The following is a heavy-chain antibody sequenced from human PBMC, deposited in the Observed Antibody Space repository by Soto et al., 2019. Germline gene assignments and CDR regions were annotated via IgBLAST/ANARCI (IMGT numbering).Heavy chain of an antibody. J-gene: IGHJ6*02. D-gene: IGHD1-1*01. V-gene: IGHV4-59*02. Sequence: LSLTCTGSGGSVSGYYWSWIRQPPGKGLEWLGYIFYRGTTLYNPSVRSRVTISVDTSKSQFSLRLSSVTAADTAVYYCTRHAIIPKLQYGMDVWGQGTTVTVSS. CDR2: IFYRGTT. CDR1: GGSVSGYY. CDR3: TRHAIIPKLQYGMDV.